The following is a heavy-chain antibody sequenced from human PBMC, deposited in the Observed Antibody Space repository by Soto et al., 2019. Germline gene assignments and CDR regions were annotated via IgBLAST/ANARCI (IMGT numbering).Heavy chain of an antibody. CDR2: ISGGGSNT. CDR3: AKDSNKSSSSIRGRYFAS. Sequence: SLRLSXAASVLPFSIYFMSFVLQSPGKGLEWVSGISGGGSNTFYADSVKGRFTISRDNSKNTLLLQMNSLGAEDTAVYYCAKDSNKSSSSIRGRYFASWAKG. V-gene: IGHV3-23*01. J-gene: IGHJ4*02. D-gene: IGHD2-2*01. CDR1: VLPFSIYF.